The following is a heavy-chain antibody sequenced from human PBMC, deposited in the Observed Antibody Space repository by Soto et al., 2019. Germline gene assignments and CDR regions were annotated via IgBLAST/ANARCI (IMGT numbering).Heavy chain of an antibody. D-gene: IGHD3-3*02. CDR1: GFTFSSYA. CDR3: ARDALLDIFGTVILVYYFDY. CDR2: ASYDGSNP. V-gene: IGHV3-30-3*01. J-gene: IGHJ4*02. Sequence: AGGSLRLSCAASGFTFSSYAVHWVRQAPGKGLEWLAVASYDGSNPDYADSVKGRFTVSRDNSKNTLYLQMNNLRSEDTAIYYCARDALLDIFGTVILVYYFDYWGQGTLVTVSS.